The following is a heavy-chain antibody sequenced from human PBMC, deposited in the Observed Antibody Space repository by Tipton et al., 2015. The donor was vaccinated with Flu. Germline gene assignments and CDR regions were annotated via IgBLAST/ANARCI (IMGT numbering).Heavy chain of an antibody. D-gene: IGHD6-19*01. Sequence: GEALGSPYYWAWIRQPPGKGLEWIGNIHKTGITYYNPSLTSRVTISVDTSKNQFSLKLNSVSAADTAVYYCATPGVAGMDYFDYWGQGTLVTVSS. CDR3: ATPGVAGMDYFDY. CDR1: GEALGSPYY. J-gene: IGHJ4*02. CDR2: IHKTGIT. V-gene: IGHV4-38-2*01.